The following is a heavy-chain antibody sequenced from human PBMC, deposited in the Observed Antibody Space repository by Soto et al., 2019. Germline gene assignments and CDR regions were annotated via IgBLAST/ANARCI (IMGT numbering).Heavy chain of an antibody. J-gene: IGHJ6*02. CDR1: GFTFSSYG. V-gene: IGHV3-33*01. D-gene: IGHD3-22*01. CDR3: ARHSQSGYYYDSSGYSYYGMDV. Sequence: QVQLVESGGGVVQPGRSLRLSCAASGFTFSSYGMHWVRQAPGKGLEWVAVIWYDGSNKYYADSVKGRFTISRDNSKNTLYLQMNSLRVEDTAVYYCARHSQSGYYYDSSGYSYYGMDVWGQGTTVTVSS. CDR2: IWYDGSNK.